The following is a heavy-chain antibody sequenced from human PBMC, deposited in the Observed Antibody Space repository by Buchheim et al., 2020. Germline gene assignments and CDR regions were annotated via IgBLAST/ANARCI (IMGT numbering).Heavy chain of an antibody. CDR3: ARDRSGYYLTSIDY. Sequence: QVHLVESGGGLVKPGGSLRLSCAASGFTFDDYYMSWIRQAPGKGLEWISYISTSSITIYYADSVKGRFTISRENPKNSLYLQMNSLRAEDTAVYYCARDRSGYYLTSIDYWGQGTL. CDR2: ISTSSITI. V-gene: IGHV3-11*01. D-gene: IGHD6-25*01. CDR1: GFTFDDYY. J-gene: IGHJ4*02.